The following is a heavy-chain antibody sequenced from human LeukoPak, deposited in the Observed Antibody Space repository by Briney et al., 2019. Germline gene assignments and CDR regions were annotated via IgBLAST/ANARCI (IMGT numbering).Heavy chain of an antibody. J-gene: IGHJ4*02. CDR2: ISGSGGST. D-gene: IGHD3-3*01. CDR1: GFTFSSYA. V-gene: IGHV3-23*01. Sequence: GGSLRLSCAASGFTFSSYAMSWVRQAPGKGLEWVSAISGSGGSTYYADSVKGRFTISRDNSKNMLYLQMNSLRAEDTAVYYCANIRFLEWPLFDYWGQGTLVTVSS. CDR3: ANIRFLEWPLFDY.